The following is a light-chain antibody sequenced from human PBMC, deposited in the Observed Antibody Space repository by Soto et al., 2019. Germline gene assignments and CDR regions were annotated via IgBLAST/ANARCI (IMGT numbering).Light chain of an antibody. CDR3: QQYGTSPPST. Sequence: EIVLTQSPGTLSLSPGERATLSCRASQSVSSSYLAWYQQKPGQAPRLLINGASSRANGIPDRCSGSGSGTDFTLTISRLEPEDFAVYYCQQYGTSPPSTVGQGTRLELK. V-gene: IGKV3-20*01. CDR2: GAS. CDR1: QSVSSSY. J-gene: IGKJ5*01.